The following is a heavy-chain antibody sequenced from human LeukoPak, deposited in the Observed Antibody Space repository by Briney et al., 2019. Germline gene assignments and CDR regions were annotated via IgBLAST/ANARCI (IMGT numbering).Heavy chain of an antibody. CDR3: AGCRDGYNSDY. V-gene: IGHV3-66*01. CDR2: IYSGGST. D-gene: IGHD5-24*01. J-gene: IGHJ4*02. Sequence: GGSLRLSCAASGFTVSSNFMSWVRQAPGKGLEWVSVIYSGGSTYYADSVKGRFTISRDNSKNTLYLQMNSLRAEDTAVYYCAGCRDGYNSDYWGQGTLVTVSS. CDR1: GFTVSSNF.